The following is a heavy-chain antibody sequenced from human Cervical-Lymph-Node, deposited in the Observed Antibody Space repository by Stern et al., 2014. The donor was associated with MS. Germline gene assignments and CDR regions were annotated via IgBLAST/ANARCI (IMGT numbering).Heavy chain of an antibody. CDR3: ARGGRGSGLDY. CDR2: ISYAGSSE. CDR1: GFTFDNYP. Sequence: VQLVGSGGGVVQPGRSLRLSCAASGFTFDNYPMHWVRQPPGKGLEWVTFISYAGSSEDYADSVQGRFTISRDNSKNTLYLQLNSLRAEDTAVYYCARGGRGSGLDYWGQGTLVTVSS. J-gene: IGHJ4*02. D-gene: IGHD6-19*01. V-gene: IGHV3-30-3*01.